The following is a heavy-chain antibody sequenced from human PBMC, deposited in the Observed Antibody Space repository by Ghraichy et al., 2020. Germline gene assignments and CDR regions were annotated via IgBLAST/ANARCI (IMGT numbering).Heavy chain of an antibody. CDR1: GGSISSYY. D-gene: IGHD3-10*01. V-gene: IGHV4-59*01. CDR3: ARVRKGESSPLYYFDY. CDR2: IYYSGRT. Sequence: ESLNISCTVSGGSISSYYWSWIRQPPGKGLEWIGYIYYSGRTNYNPSLKSRVTISVDTSKNQFSLKLSSVTAADTAVYYCARVRKGESSPLYYFDYWGQGTLVTVSS. J-gene: IGHJ4*02.